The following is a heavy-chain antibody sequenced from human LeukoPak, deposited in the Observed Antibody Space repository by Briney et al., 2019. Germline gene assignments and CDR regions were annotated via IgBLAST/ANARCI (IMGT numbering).Heavy chain of an antibody. Sequence: GGSLRLSCAASGFTFSDYYMSWIRQAPGKGLEWVSYISSSGSTIYYADSVKGRFTISRDNAKNSLYLQMNSLRAEDTAVYYCAKVLWFGDTRDYWGQGTLVTVSS. V-gene: IGHV3-11*01. D-gene: IGHD3-10*01. CDR2: ISSSGSTI. J-gene: IGHJ4*02. CDR3: AKVLWFGDTRDY. CDR1: GFTFSDYY.